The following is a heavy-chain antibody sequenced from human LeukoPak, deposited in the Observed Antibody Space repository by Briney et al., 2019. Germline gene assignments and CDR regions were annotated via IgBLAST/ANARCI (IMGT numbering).Heavy chain of an antibody. Sequence: PGGSLRLSCAASGFTFSSYGMHWVRQAPGKGLEWVAVISYDGSNKYYADSVKGRFTISRDNSKNSLYLQMNSLRTEDTALYYCAKSPIAEAVEYFQHWGQGTLVTVSS. J-gene: IGHJ1*01. CDR1: GFTFSSYG. D-gene: IGHD6-13*01. V-gene: IGHV3-30*18. CDR2: ISYDGSNK. CDR3: AKSPIAEAVEYFQH.